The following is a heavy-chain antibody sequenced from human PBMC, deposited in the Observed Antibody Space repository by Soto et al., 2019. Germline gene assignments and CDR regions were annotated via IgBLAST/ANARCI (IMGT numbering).Heavy chain of an antibody. V-gene: IGHV3-13*01. D-gene: IGHD4-4*01. J-gene: IGHJ6*03. CDR3: ARGPMTTVTTWANCYYYMDV. CDR1: GFTFISYD. CDR2: IGTAGDT. Sequence: GWSLRLSCAASGFTFISYDMHWVRQATGKGLEWVSAIGTAGDTYYPGSVEGRFTISRENAKNSLYLQMNSLRAGDTAVYYCARGPMTTVTTWANCYYYMDVWGKGTTVTVSS.